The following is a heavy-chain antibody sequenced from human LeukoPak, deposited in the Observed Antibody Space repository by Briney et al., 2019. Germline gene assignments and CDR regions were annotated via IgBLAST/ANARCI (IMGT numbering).Heavy chain of an antibody. CDR3: ARVPEYSYGYFDF. CDR1: GASISSQY. Sequence: SETLSLTCTVSGASISSQYWSWIRKTPGKGLEWIAYIHHTETSEYNPSLKSRVTISIDTSMNQFSLTLSSVTAADTAVYYCARVPEYSYGYFDFWGQGTPVTVSS. CDR2: IHHTETS. J-gene: IGHJ4*02. V-gene: IGHV4-59*11. D-gene: IGHD6-6*01.